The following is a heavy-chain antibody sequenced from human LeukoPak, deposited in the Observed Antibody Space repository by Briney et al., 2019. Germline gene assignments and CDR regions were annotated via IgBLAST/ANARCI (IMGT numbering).Heavy chain of an antibody. J-gene: IGHJ5*02. V-gene: IGHV1-18*01. CDR1: GYTFTSYP. D-gene: IGHD2-15*01. Sequence: ASVKVSCKASGYTFTSYPISWVRQAPGQGLEWMGWITTYNGNTNYAQKLQGRVTMTTDTSTSTAYMDLRGLRSDDTAVYYCARAGSIYCSGGSCYPKWFDPWGQGTLVTVSS. CDR3: ARAGSIYCSGGSCYPKWFDP. CDR2: ITTYNGNT.